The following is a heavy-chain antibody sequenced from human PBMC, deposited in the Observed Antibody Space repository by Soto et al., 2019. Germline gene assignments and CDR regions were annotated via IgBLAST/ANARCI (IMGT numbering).Heavy chain of an antibody. CDR1: GCTFDDYG. CDR2: IKQDGSER. V-gene: IGHV3-7*01. Sequence: PGGSLRLSCAASGCTFDDYGMIWVRQAPGKGLEWVVNIKQDGSERYFVDSVKGRFTISRDNARNSMYLQVNSLRAKDTAIYYCVRIEGIWHFDLWGRGTLVTVSS. D-gene: IGHD3-10*01. J-gene: IGHJ2*01. CDR3: VRIEGIWHFDL.